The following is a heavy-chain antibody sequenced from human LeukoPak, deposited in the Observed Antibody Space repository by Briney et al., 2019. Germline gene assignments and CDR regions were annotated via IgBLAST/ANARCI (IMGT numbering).Heavy chain of an antibody. CDR2: ISYDGSNK. CDR3: AKDPGYYDSSGYSYYFDY. D-gene: IGHD3-22*01. J-gene: IGHJ4*02. V-gene: IGHV3-30*18. Sequence: GGSLRLSCAASGFIFSGSSMHWVRQAPGKGLEWVAVISYDGSNKYYADSVKGRFTISRDNSKNTLYLQMNSLRAEDTAVYYCAKDPGYYDSSGYSYYFDYWGQGTLVTVFS. CDR1: GFIFSGSS.